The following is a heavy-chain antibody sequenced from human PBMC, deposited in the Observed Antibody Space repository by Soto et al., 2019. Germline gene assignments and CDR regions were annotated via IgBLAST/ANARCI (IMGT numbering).Heavy chain of an antibody. V-gene: IGHV4-34*01. Sequence: QVQLQQWGAGLLKPSETLSLTCAVYGGSFSGYYWSWIRQPPGKGLEWIGEINHSGSTNYNPSLKSRVTISIDTANSQFSLKLSSVTAADTAVYYCARVDDYWGQGTLVTVSS. CDR2: INHSGST. J-gene: IGHJ4*02. CDR1: GGSFSGYY. CDR3: ARVDDY.